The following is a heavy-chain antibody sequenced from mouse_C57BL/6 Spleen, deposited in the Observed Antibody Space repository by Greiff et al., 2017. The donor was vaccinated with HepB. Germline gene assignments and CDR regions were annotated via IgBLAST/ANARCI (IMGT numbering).Heavy chain of an antibody. CDR1: GYTFTSYT. Sequence: QLQQSGAELARPGASVKMSCKASGYTFTSYTMHWVKQRPGQGLEWIGYINPSSGYTKYNQKFKDKATLTADKSSSTAYMQLSSLTSEDSAVYYCVYDYDDGYAMDYWGQGTSVTVSS. D-gene: IGHD2-4*01. CDR3: VYDYDDGYAMDY. J-gene: IGHJ4*01. V-gene: IGHV1-4*01. CDR2: INPSSGYT.